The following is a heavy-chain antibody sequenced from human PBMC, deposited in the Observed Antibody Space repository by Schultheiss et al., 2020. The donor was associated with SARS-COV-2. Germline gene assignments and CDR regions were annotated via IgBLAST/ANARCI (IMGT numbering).Heavy chain of an antibody. Sequence: GGSLRLSCAASGFTVSSNYMSWVRQAPGKGLEWVSVISGSGGSTYYADSVKGRFTISRDNSKNTLYLQMNSLRAEDTALYYCAKDLNPGIAAAGRGYSYGGYYYYGMDVWGQGTTVTVSS. V-gene: IGHV3-53*05. CDR1: GFTVSSNY. J-gene: IGHJ6*02. CDR2: ISGSGGST. D-gene: IGHD6-13*01. CDR3: AKDLNPGIAAAGRGYSYGGYYYYGMDV.